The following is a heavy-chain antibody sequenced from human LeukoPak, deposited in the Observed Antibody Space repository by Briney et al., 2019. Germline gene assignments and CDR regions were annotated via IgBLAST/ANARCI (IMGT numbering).Heavy chain of an antibody. CDR3: ARDRGSYCSGGSCHFFDY. CDR2: IKQDGSEK. J-gene: IGHJ4*02. Sequence: GGSPRLSCATSGFTFRSYWMSWVRQAPGKGLEWVANIKQDGSEKYYVDSVKGRFTISRDNAKNSLYLQMNSLRAEDTAVYYCARDRGSYCSGGSCHFFDYWGQGTLVTVSS. V-gene: IGHV3-7*01. D-gene: IGHD2-15*01. CDR1: GFTFRSYW.